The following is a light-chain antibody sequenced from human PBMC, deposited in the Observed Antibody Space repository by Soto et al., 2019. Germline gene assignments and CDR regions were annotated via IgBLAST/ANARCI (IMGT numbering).Light chain of an antibody. CDR2: WTS. Sequence: DIVMTQSPDSLAVSLGERATINCKSSQSVLYSSNNKNYVAWYQQRPGQPPKLLIYWTSSREPGVPDRFSGSGSGKDFTLTISSLQAEDVAVYFCQQYESPPLLVGGGTKVEIK. V-gene: IGKV4-1*01. CDR3: QQYESPPLL. J-gene: IGKJ4*01. CDR1: QSVLYSSNNKNY.